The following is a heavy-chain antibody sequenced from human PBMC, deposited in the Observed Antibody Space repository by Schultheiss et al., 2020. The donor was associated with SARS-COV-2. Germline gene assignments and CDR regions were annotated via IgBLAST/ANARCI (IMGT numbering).Heavy chain of an antibody. Sequence: SQTLSLTCTVSGGSISSSSYYWGWIRQPPGKGLEWIGYIYYSGSTNYNPSLKSRVTMSVDTSKNQFSLKLSSVTAADTAVYYCARGVVVVAATFDYWGQGTLVTVSS. V-gene: IGHV4-61*05. D-gene: IGHD2-15*01. J-gene: IGHJ4*02. CDR2: IYYSGST. CDR3: ARGVVVVAATFDY. CDR1: GGSISSSSYY.